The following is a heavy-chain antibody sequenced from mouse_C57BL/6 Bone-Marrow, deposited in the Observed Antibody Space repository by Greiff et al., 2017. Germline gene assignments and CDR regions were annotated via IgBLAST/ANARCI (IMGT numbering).Heavy chain of an antibody. J-gene: IGHJ1*03. Sequence: EVQVVESGGDLVKPGGSLKLSCAASGFTFSSYGMSWVRQTPDKRLEWVATISSGGSYTYYPDSVKGRFTISRDNAKNTLYLQMSSLKSEDTAMYYCARFYDWYFDVWGTGTTVTVSS. CDR1: GFTFSSYG. V-gene: IGHV5-6*01. D-gene: IGHD2-12*01. CDR2: ISSGGSYT. CDR3: ARFYDWYFDV.